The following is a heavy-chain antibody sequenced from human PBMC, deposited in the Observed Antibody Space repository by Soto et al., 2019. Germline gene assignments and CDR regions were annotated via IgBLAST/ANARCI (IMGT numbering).Heavy chain of an antibody. CDR3: AREGADNGMEV. Sequence: PGGSVRLSCAASGFTCSSYGMHWVRQAPGKGLEWVAVIWYDGSNKYYADSVKGRLTISRDNSKNTLYLQMNSLRAEDTAVYYCAREGADNGMEVWGQGTTVNVSS. CDR2: IWYDGSNK. D-gene: IGHD1-26*01. V-gene: IGHV3-33*01. CDR1: GFTCSSYG. J-gene: IGHJ6*02.